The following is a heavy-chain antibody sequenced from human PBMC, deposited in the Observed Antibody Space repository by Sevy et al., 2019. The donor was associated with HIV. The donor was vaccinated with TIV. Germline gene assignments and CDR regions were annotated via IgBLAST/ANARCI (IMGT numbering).Heavy chain of an antibody. V-gene: IGHV4-4*02. CDR3: SRGFDTPRGFDP. J-gene: IGHJ5*02. D-gene: IGHD3-10*01. CDR1: GGSISSSNW. Sequence: SETLSLTCGVSGGSISSSNWWHWVRQPPGKGLGWIGEIYHSGSTNYNPSLKSRVTIPVDNSKNQFSLKLNSVTAADTAVYYCSRGFDTPRGFDPWGQGTLVTVSS. CDR2: IYHSGST.